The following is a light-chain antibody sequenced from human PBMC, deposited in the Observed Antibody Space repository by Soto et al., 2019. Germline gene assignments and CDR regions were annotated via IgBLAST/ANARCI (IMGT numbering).Light chain of an antibody. V-gene: IGKV3-20*01. J-gene: IGKJ5*01. CDR2: GAC. CDR1: QSITNNY. CDR3: QQYRTPPIT. Sequence: ETVLTQSPGTLSLSPGERATLSCRASQSITNNYLAWYQQKPGQAPRLLIYGACSRVTGIPDMFSGSGSGTDFTLTISRLEPEDFALYYCQQYRTPPITFGQGTRLEIK.